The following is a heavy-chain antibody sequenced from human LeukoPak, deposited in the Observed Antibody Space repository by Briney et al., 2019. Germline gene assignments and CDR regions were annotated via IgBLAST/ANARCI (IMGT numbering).Heavy chain of an antibody. J-gene: IGHJ4*02. CDR3: ATALMVVGATTAYY. D-gene: IGHD1-26*01. Sequence: GSLRLSCAASGFTFSSYAMRWVRQPPGKGLEWVSAISGSGGSTYYADSVKGRFTISRDNSKNTLYLQMNSLRAEDTAVYYCATALMVVGATTAYYWGQGSLVTVSS. CDR1: GFTFSSYA. V-gene: IGHV3-23*01. CDR2: ISGSGGST.